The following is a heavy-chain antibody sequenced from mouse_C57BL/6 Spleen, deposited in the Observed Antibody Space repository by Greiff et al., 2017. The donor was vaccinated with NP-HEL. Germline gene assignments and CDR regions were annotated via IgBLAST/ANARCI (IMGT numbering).Heavy chain of an antibody. CDR1: GYTFTDYY. J-gene: IGHJ1*03. CDR3: ARGDGSYWYFDV. D-gene: IGHD2-3*01. CDR2: IYPGSGNT. V-gene: IGHV1-76*01. Sequence: QVQLKESGAELVRPGASVKLSCKASGYTFTDYYINWVKQRPGQGLEWIARIYPGSGNTYYNEKFKGKATLTAEKSSSTAYMQLSSLTSEDSAVYFCARGDGSYWYFDVWGTGTTVTVSS.